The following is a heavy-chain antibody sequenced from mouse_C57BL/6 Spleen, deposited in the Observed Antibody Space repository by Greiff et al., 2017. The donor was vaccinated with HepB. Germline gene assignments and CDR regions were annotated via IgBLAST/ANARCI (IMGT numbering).Heavy chain of an antibody. CDR1: GYAFTNYL. V-gene: IGHV1-54*01. CDR3: AREKDGYYMRSGAMDY. J-gene: IGHJ4*01. Sequence: QVHVKQSGAELVRPGTSVKVSCKASGYAFTNYLIEWVKQRPGQGLEWIGVINPGSGGTNYNEKFKGKATLTADKSSSTAYMQLSSLTSEDSAVYFCAREKDGYYMRSGAMDYWGQGTSVTVSS. CDR2: INPGSGGT. D-gene: IGHD2-3*01.